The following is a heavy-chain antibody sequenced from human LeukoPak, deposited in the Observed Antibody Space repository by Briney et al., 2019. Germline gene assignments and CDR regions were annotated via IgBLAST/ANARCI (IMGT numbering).Heavy chain of an antibody. CDR3: ARGGLGSWTFDA. V-gene: IGHV3-11*04. Sequence: GGTLRLSCAASGFTFNDYYMGWIRQAPGKGLEWVSYISSSGSTIYYADSVEGRFTISRDNAKYSLYLQMDSLRGEDTAVYYCARGGLGSWTFDAWGQGALVTVSS. CDR1: GFTFNDYY. CDR2: ISSSGSTI. J-gene: IGHJ4*02. D-gene: IGHD1-26*01.